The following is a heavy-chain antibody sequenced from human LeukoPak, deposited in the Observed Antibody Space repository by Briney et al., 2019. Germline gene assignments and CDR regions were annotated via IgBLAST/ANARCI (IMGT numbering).Heavy chain of an antibody. Sequence: SETLSLTCNVSGGSISSYYWSWIRQPAGKGLEWIGRIYTSGSTNYSPSLKSRVTLSVDTSRNQFSLRLSSVTAADTAVYYCARDGRGYASSWYFDLWGQGTLVTVSS. V-gene: IGHV4-4*07. CDR3: ARDGRGYASSWYFDL. J-gene: IGHJ4*02. D-gene: IGHD6-13*01. CDR1: GGSISSYY. CDR2: IYTSGST.